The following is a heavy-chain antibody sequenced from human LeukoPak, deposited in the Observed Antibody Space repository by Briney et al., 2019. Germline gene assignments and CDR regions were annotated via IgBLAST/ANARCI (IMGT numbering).Heavy chain of an antibody. Sequence: PGGSLRLSCAASGFTFSSYNMNWVRLAPGKGLEWVSSISSSSSYIYYADSVKGRFTISRDNAKNSLYLQMNSLRAEDTAVYYCARGDDYVWGSYRYADYWGQGTLVTVSS. CDR3: ARGDDYVWGSYRYADY. V-gene: IGHV3-21*01. CDR2: ISSSSSYI. D-gene: IGHD3-16*02. J-gene: IGHJ4*02. CDR1: GFTFSSYN.